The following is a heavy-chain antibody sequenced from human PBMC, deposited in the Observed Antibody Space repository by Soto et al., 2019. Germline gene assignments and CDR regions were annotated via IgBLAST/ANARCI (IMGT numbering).Heavy chain of an antibody. J-gene: IGHJ4*02. Sequence: QVQLVQSGPEVESPGASVKVSCKASGYTFSNFGINWVRQAPGQGLEGMGWITPYNGNANYAQKHQDRLTITTDTSTNTAYLELRSLRSDDTAVYFCARARMYSGAYHDYWGQGTLVTVSS. CDR1: GYTFSNFG. V-gene: IGHV1-18*04. D-gene: IGHD1-26*01. CDR2: ITPYNGNA. CDR3: ARARMYSGAYHDY.